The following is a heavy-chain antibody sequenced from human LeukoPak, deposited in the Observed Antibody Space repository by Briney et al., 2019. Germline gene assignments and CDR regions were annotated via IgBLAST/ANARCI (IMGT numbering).Heavy chain of an antibody. V-gene: IGHV3-30*04. CDR2: TLQDVRNN. J-gene: IGHJ6*03. CDR3: AREKGERIYYFYMDV. CDR1: GFSFSAYA. Sequence: GGSLRLSCVASGFSFSAYAMHWVRQAPGKGLDWVAITLQDVRNNFYADTVQGRFTIVSNNFKHSLYLQMNRLGVENAVDYFGAREKGERIYYFYMDVWGKGTTVTVSS. D-gene: IGHD2-15*01.